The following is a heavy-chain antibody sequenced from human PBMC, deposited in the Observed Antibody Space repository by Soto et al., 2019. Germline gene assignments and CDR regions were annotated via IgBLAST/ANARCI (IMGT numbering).Heavy chain of an antibody. CDR1: GGSISSGGYY. D-gene: IGHD3-10*01. J-gene: IGHJ4*02. Sequence: SETLSLTCTVSGGSISSGGYYWSWIRQHPGKGLEWIGYIYYSGSTYYNPSLKSRVTISVDTSKNQFSLKLSSVTAADMAVYYCASMVRGVIRLDYWGQGTLVTVSS. CDR3: ASMVRGVIRLDY. CDR2: IYYSGST. V-gene: IGHV4-31*03.